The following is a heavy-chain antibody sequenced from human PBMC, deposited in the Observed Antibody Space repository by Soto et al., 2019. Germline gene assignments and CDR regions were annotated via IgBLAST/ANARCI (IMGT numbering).Heavy chain of an antibody. CDR1: SGTISSYY. J-gene: IGHJ6*03. CDR3: ASLKRDYDILTGYYTVYYMDV. V-gene: IGHV4-59*01. CDR2: IYYSGST. Sequence: HSETLSLTCTVSSGTISSYYWSWTRQPPGKGLEWIGYIYYSGSTNYNPSLKSRVTISVDTSKNQFSLKLSSVTAADTAVYYCASLKRDYDILTGYYTVYYMDVWGKGTTVTVSS. D-gene: IGHD3-9*01.